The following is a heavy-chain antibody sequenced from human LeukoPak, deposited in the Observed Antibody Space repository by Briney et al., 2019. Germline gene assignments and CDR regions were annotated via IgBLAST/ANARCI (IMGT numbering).Heavy chain of an antibody. CDR2: INPNSGGT. D-gene: IGHD3-10*01. CDR3: ARDLHYGSGSYLGN. V-gene: IGHV1-2*02. CDR1: GYTFTDYY. Sequence: ASVKVSCKASGYTFTDYYMHWVRQAPGQGLEWMGWINPNSGGTDYEQKFQGRVTMTRDTSISTAYMELSSLRSDDTAVYYCARDLHYGSGSYLGNWGQGTLVTLSS. J-gene: IGHJ4*02.